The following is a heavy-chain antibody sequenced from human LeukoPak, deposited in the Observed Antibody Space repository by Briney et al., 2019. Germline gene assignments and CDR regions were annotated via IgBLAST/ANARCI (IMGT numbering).Heavy chain of an antibody. CDR2: ISYDGSNR. V-gene: IGHV3-30-3*01. J-gene: IGHJ4*02. Sequence: GRSLRLSCAASGFTFSSYAMHWVRQAPGKGLEWVAVISYDGSNRYYADSVKGRFTISRDNSKNTLYLQMDSLRAEDTAVYYCAREPGSSGWYRRAGIDYWGQGTLVTVSS. CDR1: GFTFSSYA. D-gene: IGHD6-19*01. CDR3: AREPGSSGWYRRAGIDY.